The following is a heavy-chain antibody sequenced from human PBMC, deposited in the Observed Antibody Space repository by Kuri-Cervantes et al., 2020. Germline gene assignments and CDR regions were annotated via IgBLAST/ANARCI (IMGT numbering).Heavy chain of an antibody. CDR3: ARGLILGGGETYESAFDI. V-gene: IGHV1-69*13. J-gene: IGHJ3*02. CDR2: IIPIFGTA. Sequence: SVKVSCKASGGTFSSYAISWVRQAPGQGLEWMGGIIPIFGTANYAQKLQGRVTITADESTSTAYMELSSLRSEDTAVYYCARGLILGGGETYESAFDIWGQGTMVTVSS. D-gene: IGHD2-21*01. CDR1: GGTFSSYA.